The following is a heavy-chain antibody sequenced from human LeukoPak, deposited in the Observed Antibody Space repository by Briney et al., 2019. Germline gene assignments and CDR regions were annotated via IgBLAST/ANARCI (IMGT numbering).Heavy chain of an antibody. CDR1: GGSISSYY. CDR3: AKDRYYDSSGPDY. Sequence: SETLSLTCTVSGGSISSYYWSWIRQPPGKGLEWIGYIYYSGSTNYNPSLKSRVTISVDTSKNQFPLKLSSVTAADTAVYYCAKDRYYDSSGPDYWGQGTLVTVSS. J-gene: IGHJ4*02. CDR2: IYYSGST. D-gene: IGHD3-22*01. V-gene: IGHV4-59*01.